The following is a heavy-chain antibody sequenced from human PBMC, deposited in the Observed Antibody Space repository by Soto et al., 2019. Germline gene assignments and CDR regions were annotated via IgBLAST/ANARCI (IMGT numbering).Heavy chain of an antibody. D-gene: IGHD6-19*01. CDR3: ARVHVMVVAGSTFDY. CDR2: IYHGGST. V-gene: IGHV4-38-2*02. CDR1: VYSISSGCY. Sequence: SETLSLTCTVSVYSISSGCYWAWIRQPPGKGPEWIASIYHGGSTFYNPSLKSRITISVDTSNNQFSLKLTSVTAADTAVYYCARVHVMVVAGSTFDYWGHGTMVTVSS. J-gene: IGHJ4*01.